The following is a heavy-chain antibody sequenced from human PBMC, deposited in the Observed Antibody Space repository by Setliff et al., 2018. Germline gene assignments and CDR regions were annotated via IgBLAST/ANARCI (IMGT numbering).Heavy chain of an antibody. CDR2: VYYSGYT. D-gene: IGHD3-10*01. CDR1: GGSVSSTSHY. CDR3: ARVDFTMIQGVLGL. Sequence: SETLSLTCNVSGGSVSSTSHYWGWIRQPPGKGMEWIGSVYYSGYTYYNPSLQSRVTISVDMSKKQFSMKLTSVTAADTAVYYCARVDFTMIQGVLGLWGQGTLVTVSS. V-gene: IGHV4-39*07. J-gene: IGHJ1*01.